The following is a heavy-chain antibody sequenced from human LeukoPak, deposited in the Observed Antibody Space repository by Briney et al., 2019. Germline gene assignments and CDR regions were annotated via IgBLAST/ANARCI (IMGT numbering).Heavy chain of an antibody. CDR1: GYTFTGHY. V-gene: IGHV1-2*02. D-gene: IGHD1-26*01. CDR2: INLHSGGT. CDR3: ARGRATDFFDY. Sequence: ASVKVSCKASGYTFTGHYMHWVRQAPGQGLEWTGWINLHSGGTNYAQNFQGRVIMTGDTSISTAYMELSRLRSDDTAVYYCARGRATDFFDYWGQGTLVTVSS. J-gene: IGHJ4*02.